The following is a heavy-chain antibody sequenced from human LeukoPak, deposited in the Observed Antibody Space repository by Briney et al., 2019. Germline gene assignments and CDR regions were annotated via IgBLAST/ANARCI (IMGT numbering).Heavy chain of an antibody. J-gene: IGHJ6*03. CDR2: IYSGGGST. D-gene: IGHD3-3*01. CDR3: ARTIFGEVIIKNYMDV. Sequence: QPGGSLRLSCAASGFTVSSNYMSWVRQAPGKGLEWVSVIYSGGGSTYYADSVKGRFTISRDNSKNTLYLQMNSLRAEDTAVYYCARTIFGEVIIKNYMDVWGKGTTVTVTS. CDR1: GFTVSSNY. V-gene: IGHV3-53*01.